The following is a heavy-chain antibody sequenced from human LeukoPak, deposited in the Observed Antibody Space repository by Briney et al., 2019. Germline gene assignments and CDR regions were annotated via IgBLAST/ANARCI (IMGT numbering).Heavy chain of an antibody. D-gene: IGHD6-13*01. CDR1: GYTFTGYY. CDR3: ARGLGSSSWYFY. CDR2: INPNSGGT. V-gene: IGHV1-2*02. J-gene: IGHJ4*02. Sequence: ASVKVSCKASGYTFTGYYTHWVRQAPGQGLEWMGWINPNSGGTNYAQKFQGRVTMTRDTSISTAYMELSRLRSDDTAVYYCARGLGSSSWYFYWGQGTLVTVSS.